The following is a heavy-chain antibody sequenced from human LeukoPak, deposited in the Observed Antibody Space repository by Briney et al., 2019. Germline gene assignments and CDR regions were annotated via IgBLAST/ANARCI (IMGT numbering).Heavy chain of an antibody. CDR2: VYYTGST. J-gene: IGHJ4*02. CDR1: GGSISNYY. D-gene: IGHD5-24*01. Sequence: SETLSLTCPASGGSISNYYYWTWIRQPPGKGLEWIGYVYYTGSTNFNPSLKSRVTMSLDTSRNQFSLKLTSLTAADTAVYYCARGAMATTPFFDYWGQGTLVTVSS. CDR3: ARGAMATTPFFDY. V-gene: IGHV4-59*01.